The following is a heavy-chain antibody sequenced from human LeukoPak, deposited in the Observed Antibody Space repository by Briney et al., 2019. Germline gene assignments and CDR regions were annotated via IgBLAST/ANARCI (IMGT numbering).Heavy chain of an antibody. V-gene: IGHV3-66*01. Sequence: GGSLILSCAASGFTVSSNYMIWVGQAAGEGLEWVSVIFSGGSTYYADSVKGRFTISRDKSKNTLYLQMNSLRAEDTAVYYCARDRGYSYGYRDVWGQGTTVTVSS. CDR3: ARDRGYSYGYRDV. CDR1: GFTVSSNY. D-gene: IGHD5-18*01. CDR2: IFSGGST. J-gene: IGHJ6*02.